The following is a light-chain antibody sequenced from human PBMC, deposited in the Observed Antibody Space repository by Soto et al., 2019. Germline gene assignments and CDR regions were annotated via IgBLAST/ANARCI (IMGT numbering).Light chain of an antibody. CDR3: QQRHMWPIT. Sequence: EIVLTQSPAPLSLSPGESATLSCRASESVSRNLAWYQQKPGQAPRLLIYDAYNRATGIPPRFSGSGSGTDFTLTISSLEPEDSAVYYCQQRHMWPITFGQGTRLEIK. J-gene: IGKJ5*01. CDR1: ESVSRN. V-gene: IGKV3-11*01. CDR2: DAY.